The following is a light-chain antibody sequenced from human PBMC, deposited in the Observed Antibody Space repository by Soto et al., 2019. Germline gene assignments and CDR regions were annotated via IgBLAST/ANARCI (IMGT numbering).Light chain of an antibody. V-gene: IGKV3-15*01. CDR3: QQYNNWPRT. CDR2: GAS. J-gene: IGKJ1*01. Sequence: EIGLTQSPGTLSLSPGERATLSCRASQSVRSGYFAWYQQKPGQAPRLIIYGASTRATGIPARFSGSGSGTEFTLTITSLQSEDFAVYYCQQYNNWPRTFGQGTKVAIK. CDR1: QSVRSGY.